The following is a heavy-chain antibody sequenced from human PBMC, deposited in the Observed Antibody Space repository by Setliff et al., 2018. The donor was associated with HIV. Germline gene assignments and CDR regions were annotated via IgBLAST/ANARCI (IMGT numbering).Heavy chain of an antibody. V-gene: IGHV4-38-2*01. D-gene: IGHD2-21*01. Sequence: LSLTCAVSGYSISSGYYWGWIRQPPGKGLEWVGSIYHSGTTYYNPSLKSRVTISVDTSKNQFSLKLSSVTAADTAVYYCARRRETIVVVIGIPNWYFDLWGRGTLVTVSS. CDR3: ARRRETIVVVIGIPNWYFDL. CDR2: IYHSGTT. J-gene: IGHJ2*01. CDR1: GYSISSGYY.